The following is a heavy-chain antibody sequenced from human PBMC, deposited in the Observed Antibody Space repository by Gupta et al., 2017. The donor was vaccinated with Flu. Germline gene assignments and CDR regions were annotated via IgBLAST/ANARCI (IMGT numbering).Heavy chain of an antibody. CDR1: GFSFRNYG. Sequence: QEKVMESGGGGVEPGTSLRLSCAASGFSFRNYGIHWVRQAPGKGLEWVAVISHDGSYKDDAETVKGRFIISRENSKNTLYLQMNRLRVEDTAVFYCAKDALWESNVYGMNVWGPGTTVIVFS. CDR2: ISHDGSYK. V-gene: IGHV3-30*18. D-gene: IGHD5-18*01. J-gene: IGHJ6*02. CDR3: AKDALWESNVYGMNV.